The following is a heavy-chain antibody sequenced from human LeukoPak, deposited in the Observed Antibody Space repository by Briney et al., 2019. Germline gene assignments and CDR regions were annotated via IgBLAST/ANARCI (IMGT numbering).Heavy chain of an antibody. J-gene: IGHJ6*02. D-gene: IGHD2-2*01. Sequence: PSETLSLTCAAYGFSFSGYYWSWIRQPPGKGLEWIGEINHSGSTNYNPSLKSRVTISVDTSKNQFSLKLSSVTAADTAVYYCARKLYRCSSTSCYAGYYYYGMDVWGQGTTVTVSS. V-gene: IGHV4-34*01. CDR3: ARKLYRCSSTSCYAGYYYYGMDV. CDR1: GFSFSGYY. CDR2: INHSGST.